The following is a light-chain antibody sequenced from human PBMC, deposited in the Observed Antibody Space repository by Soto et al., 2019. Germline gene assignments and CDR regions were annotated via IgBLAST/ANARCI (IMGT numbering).Light chain of an antibody. CDR3: QQYNTYS. V-gene: IGKV1-5*01. Sequence: DIQITQSPSTLSASVGDRVSITCRASQSLNSWLAWYQQKPGTAPKLLIYHASTLESGVPSRFSGSGSGTEFSLTISSLQPDDFATYYCQQYNTYSFGQGTKVDIK. J-gene: IGKJ1*01. CDR2: HAS. CDR1: QSLNSW.